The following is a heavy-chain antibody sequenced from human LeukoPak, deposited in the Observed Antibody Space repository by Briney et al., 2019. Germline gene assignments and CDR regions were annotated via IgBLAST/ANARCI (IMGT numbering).Heavy chain of an antibody. Sequence: PGGSLRLSCAASGFTFSSYWMHWVRQAPGKGLVWVSRINSDGSSTSYADSVKGRFTTSRDNSKNTVYLQMNSLRAEDTAVYYCAKAAREYQLPQGMDVWGQGTTVTVSS. CDR1: GFTFSSYW. CDR2: INSDGSST. D-gene: IGHD2-2*01. V-gene: IGHV3-74*01. J-gene: IGHJ6*02. CDR3: AKAAREYQLPQGMDV.